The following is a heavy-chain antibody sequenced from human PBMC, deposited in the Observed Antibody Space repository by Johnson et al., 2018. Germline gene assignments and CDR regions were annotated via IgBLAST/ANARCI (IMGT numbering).Heavy chain of an antibody. V-gene: IGHV3-30*18. D-gene: IGHD2-21*01. CDR3: AKTREAVWYYGMDV. CDR2: ISYDGSNK. J-gene: IGHJ6*02. Sequence: VQLVESGGGVVQPGRSLRLSCAASGFTFSSYGMHWVRQAPGKGLEWVAVISYDGSNKYYADSVKGRFTISRDNSKNTLYLQMNSLRAEDTAVYYCAKTREAVWYYGMDVWGQGTTVTVSS. CDR1: GFTFSSYG.